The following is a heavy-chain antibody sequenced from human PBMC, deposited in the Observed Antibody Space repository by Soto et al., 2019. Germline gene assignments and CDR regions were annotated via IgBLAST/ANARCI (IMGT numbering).Heavy chain of an antibody. CDR1: GFSLSTTGVG. CDR2: IYWDDDK. CDR3: AHRQGGYNWNDGDFDS. Sequence: QITLKESGPTLVKPTQTLTLTCTFSGFSLSTTGVGVGWIRQPPGETLEYLALIYWDDDKRYSPSLRSRLTIPKDTSKNQVVLTMTNMELVDTATYYCAHRQGGYNWNDGDFDSWGQGTLVTVSS. J-gene: IGHJ4*02. V-gene: IGHV2-5*02. D-gene: IGHD1-20*01.